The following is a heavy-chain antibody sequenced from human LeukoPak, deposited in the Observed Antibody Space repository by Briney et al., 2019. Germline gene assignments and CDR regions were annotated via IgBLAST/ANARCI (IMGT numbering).Heavy chain of an antibody. D-gene: IGHD3-10*01. Sequence: GGTLRLSCAASGFTFSSYGMNWVRQAPGKGLEWVSSISGSGDSTDYADSVKGRFTISRDNSKNTLYLQMNSLRAEDTAVYYCAKDDAWLRFGEWSQGTLVTVSS. J-gene: IGHJ4*02. CDR2: ISGSGDST. CDR3: AKDDAWLRFGE. V-gene: IGHV3-23*01. CDR1: GFTFSSYG.